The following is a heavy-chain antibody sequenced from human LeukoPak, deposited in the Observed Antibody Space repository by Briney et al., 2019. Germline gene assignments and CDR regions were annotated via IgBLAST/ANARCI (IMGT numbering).Heavy chain of an antibody. CDR1: GFTFSSYA. J-gene: IGHJ4*02. CDR3: ARDRGYYDSSGYPDY. D-gene: IGHD3-22*01. V-gene: IGHV3-30-3*01. CDR2: ISYDGSNK. Sequence: GRSLRLSCAASGFTFSSYAMHWVRQALGKGLEWVAVISYDGSNKYYADSAKGRFTISRDNSKNTLYLQMNSLRAEDTAVYYCARDRGYYDSSGYPDYWGQGTLVTVSS.